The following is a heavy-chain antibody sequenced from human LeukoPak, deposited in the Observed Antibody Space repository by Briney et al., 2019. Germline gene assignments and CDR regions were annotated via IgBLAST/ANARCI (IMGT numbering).Heavy chain of an antibody. V-gene: IGHV3-66*01. D-gene: IGHD3-10*01. CDR1: GFTVSSNY. CDR3: ARDYYYDSGSHRNDAFDI. Sequence: GGSLRLSCAASGFTVSSNYMSWVRQAPGKGLEWVSVIYSGGSTYYADSVKGRFTISRDNSKNTLYLQMNSLRAEDTAVYYCARDYYYDSGSHRNDAFDIWGQGTMVTVSS. CDR2: IYSGGST. J-gene: IGHJ3*02.